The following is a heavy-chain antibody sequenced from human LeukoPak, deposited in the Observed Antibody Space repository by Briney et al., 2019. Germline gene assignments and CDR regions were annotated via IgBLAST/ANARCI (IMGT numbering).Heavy chain of an antibody. CDR3: ARENTMIEYFDY. V-gene: IGHV4-39*07. D-gene: IGHD3-22*01. CDR1: GGSISSSSYY. Sequence: PSETLSLTCTVSGGSISSSSYYWGWIRQPPGKGLEWIGSIYYSGSTYYNPSLKSRVTISVDTSKNQFSLKLSSVTAADTAVYYCARENTMIEYFDYWGQGTLVTVSS. J-gene: IGHJ4*02. CDR2: IYYSGST.